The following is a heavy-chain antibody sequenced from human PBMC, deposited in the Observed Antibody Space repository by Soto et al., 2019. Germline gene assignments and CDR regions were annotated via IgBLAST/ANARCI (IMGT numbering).Heavy chain of an antibody. CDR3: ARGLRFLVLGYYYFYMDV. D-gene: IGHD3-3*01. CDR1: GYTFTSYD. V-gene: IGHV1-8*01. J-gene: IGHJ6*03. CDR2: MNPNSGNT. Sequence: GASVKVSCKASGYTFTSYDINWVRQATGQGLEWMGWMNPNSGNTGYAQKFHGRFTMTRNTSISTAYMELSSLRSEDTAVYYFARGLRFLVLGYYYFYMDVWGKVTTVTVSS.